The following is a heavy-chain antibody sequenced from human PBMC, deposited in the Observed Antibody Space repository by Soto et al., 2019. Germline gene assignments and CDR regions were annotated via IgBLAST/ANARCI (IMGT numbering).Heavy chain of an antibody. J-gene: IGHJ6*02. CDR1: GYTFTSYA. D-gene: IGHD1-1*01. Sequence: ASVNVSCKASGYTFTSYAMHWVRQAPGQRLEWMGWINAGNGNTKYSQKFQGRVTITRDTSASTAYMELSSLRSEDTAVYYCAREGHNWNVIPHYYYYGMDVWGQGTTVTVSS. CDR3: AREGHNWNVIPHYYYYGMDV. CDR2: INAGNGNT. V-gene: IGHV1-3*01.